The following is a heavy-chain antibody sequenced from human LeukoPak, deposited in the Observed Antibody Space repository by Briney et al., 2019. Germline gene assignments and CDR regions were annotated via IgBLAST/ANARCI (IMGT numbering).Heavy chain of an antibody. CDR1: GGSISSSSYY. D-gene: IGHD5-12*01. J-gene: IGHJ4*02. CDR2: IYYSGST. CDR3: ARPQGVASVWDFDY. V-gene: IGHV4-39*01. Sequence: SETLSLTCTVSGGSISSSSYYWGWIRQPPGKGLEWIGSIYYSGSTYYNPSLKSRVTISVDTSKNQFSLKVKSVTAADTAVYYCARPQGVASVWDFDYWGQGTLVTVSS.